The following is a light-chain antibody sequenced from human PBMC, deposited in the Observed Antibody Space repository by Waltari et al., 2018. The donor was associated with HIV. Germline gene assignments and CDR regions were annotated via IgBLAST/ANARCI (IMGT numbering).Light chain of an antibody. CDR2: DAA. CDR1: QGIAHA. CDR3: QQFNSYPNT. V-gene: IGKV1-13*02. Sequence: IQLPQPPSSLAPSVGDRVTLPCRGSQGIAHAIAWYQQKPGKPPNVLIFDAANLEGGVSSRFGGSGSGTDFTLTINSLQPEDFATYFCQQFNSYPNTFGGGTKVEIK. J-gene: IGKJ4*01.